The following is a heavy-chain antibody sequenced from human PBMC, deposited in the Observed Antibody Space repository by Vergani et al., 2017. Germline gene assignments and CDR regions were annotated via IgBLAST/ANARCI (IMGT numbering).Heavy chain of an antibody. Sequence: EVQLVESGGGLVKPGGSLRLSCAASGFTFSSYSMNWVRQAPGKGLEWVSSISSSSSYIYYADSVKGRFTISRDNDKNSLYLQMNSLRAEDTAVYYCARDGEYYYDSSGYYHFDYWGQGTLVTVSS. CDR2: ISSSSSYI. V-gene: IGHV3-21*01. D-gene: IGHD3-22*01. CDR3: ARDGEYYYDSSGYYHFDY. J-gene: IGHJ4*02. CDR1: GFTFSSYS.